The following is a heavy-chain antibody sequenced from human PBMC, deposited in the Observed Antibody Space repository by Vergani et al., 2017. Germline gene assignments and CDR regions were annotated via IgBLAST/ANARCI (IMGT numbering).Heavy chain of an antibody. V-gene: IGHV4-59*01. CDR2: MYYSGRT. Sequence: QVQLQESGPGLVKPSETLSLTCTVSGGSISSYYWSWIRQPPGKGLEWIRYMYYSGRTNYNPSLKSRVTISVDTSKNQFSLKLSPVTAADTAVYSCGRGLLWSGEAYMDVWGKGTTVTVYS. CDR1: GGSISSYY. J-gene: IGHJ6*04. D-gene: IGHD3-10*01. CDR3: GRGLLWSGEAYMDV.